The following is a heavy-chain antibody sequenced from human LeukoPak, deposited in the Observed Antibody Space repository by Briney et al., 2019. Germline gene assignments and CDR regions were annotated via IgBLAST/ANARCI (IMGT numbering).Heavy chain of an antibody. CDR1: GFTFSSYG. J-gene: IGHJ4*02. D-gene: IGHD3-10*01. Sequence: GSLRLSCAASGFTFSSYGMHWVRQAPGKGLEWVAVISYDGSNKYYADSVKGRFTISRDNSKNTLYLQMNSLRAEDTAVYYCAKVRLITMVRGVIYFDYWGQGTLVTVSS. CDR2: ISYDGSNK. V-gene: IGHV3-30*18. CDR3: AKVRLITMVRGVIYFDY.